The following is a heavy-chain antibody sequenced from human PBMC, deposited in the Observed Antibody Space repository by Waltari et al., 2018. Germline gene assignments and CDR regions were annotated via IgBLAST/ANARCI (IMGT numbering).Heavy chain of an antibody. V-gene: IGHV3-7*01. CDR2: IKQDGSDK. J-gene: IGHJ4*02. CDR3: ARDWGYFDY. D-gene: IGHD7-27*01. Sequence: EVQLVQSGGGLVQPGGSLRLSCAASGFTFSTYGMSWVRQAPGKGLEWVASIKQDGSDKYYVDSVKGRFTISRDNAKNSLYLQRNSLRAEDTAVYYCARDWGYFDYCGQGTLLTVSS. CDR1: GFTFSTYG.